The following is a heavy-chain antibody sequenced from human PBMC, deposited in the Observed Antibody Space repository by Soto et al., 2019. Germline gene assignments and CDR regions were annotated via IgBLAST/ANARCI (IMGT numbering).Heavy chain of an antibody. D-gene: IGHD2-8*01. CDR3: ARLIGNSWLDS. Sequence: SQTLSLTCAISGDSVSTNSATWYWIRQSPSRGLEWLGRTYYRSKWDNDYAVSVKGRITINPDTSNNQLSLQLNSVTPDDTAVYYCARLIGNSWLDSWGQGILVTVSS. CDR1: GDSVSTNSAT. J-gene: IGHJ5*01. CDR2: TYYRSKWDN. V-gene: IGHV6-1*01.